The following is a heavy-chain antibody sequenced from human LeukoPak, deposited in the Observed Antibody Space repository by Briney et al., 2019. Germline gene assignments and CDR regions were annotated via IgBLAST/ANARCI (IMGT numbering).Heavy chain of an antibody. V-gene: IGHV1-24*01. D-gene: IGHD3-10*01. CDR2: FDPQDHEA. CDR3: ARGGSALIRRDGWSDP. CDR1: GYTLTELS. J-gene: IGHJ5*02. Sequence: ASVKVSCKVSGYTLTELSMHWVRQTPEKGLEWMGGFDPQDHEAIYAEKFQDRVIMTEDTSTDTVYMELSSLKSADTAVYYCARGGSALIRRDGWSDPWGQGTLVTVSS.